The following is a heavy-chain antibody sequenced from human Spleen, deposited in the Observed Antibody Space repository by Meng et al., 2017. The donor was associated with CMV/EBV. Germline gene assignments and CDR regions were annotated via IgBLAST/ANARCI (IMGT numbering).Heavy chain of an antibody. CDR1: GFTFKTFT. CDR3: ARAPGFMRAFDI. V-gene: IGHV3-21*01. Sequence: GESLKISCAASGFTFKTFTMSWVRQAPGKGLEWVSSINPDSDYIYSADSLKGRFTISRDNSKNTLYLQMNNVRAEDTAVFYCARAPGFMRAFDIWGQGTMVTVSS. CDR2: INPDSDYI. J-gene: IGHJ3*02. D-gene: IGHD3-10*01.